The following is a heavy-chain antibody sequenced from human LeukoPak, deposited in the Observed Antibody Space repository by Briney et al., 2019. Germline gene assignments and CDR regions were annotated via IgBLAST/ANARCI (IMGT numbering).Heavy chain of an antibody. CDR2: INPNSGGT. J-gene: IGHJ4*02. D-gene: IGHD1-26*01. CDR3: ARTSIGWDYYFDY. Sequence: GASVKVSCKASGYTFTSYDINWVRQAPGQGPEWMGWINPNSGGTNYAQKFQDWVTVTRDTSITTAYVELRRLTFDDTAVYYCARTSIGWDYYFDYWGQGTLVTVSS. CDR1: GYTFTSYD. V-gene: IGHV1-2*04.